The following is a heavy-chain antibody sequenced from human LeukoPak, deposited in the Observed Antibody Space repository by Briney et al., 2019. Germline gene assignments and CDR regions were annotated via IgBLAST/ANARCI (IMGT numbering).Heavy chain of an antibody. CDR1: GYTFTSYG. CDR2: ISAYNGNT. CDR3: SRENGNWFDP. J-gene: IGHJ5*02. D-gene: IGHD1-1*01. V-gene: IGHV1-18*01. Sequence: GASVKVSCKASGYTFTSYGISWVRQAPGKGLEWMGWISAYNGNTNYAQKLQGRVTITTDTSTSTAYMELRSLRSDDTAVYYCSRENGNWFDPWGQGTLVTVSS.